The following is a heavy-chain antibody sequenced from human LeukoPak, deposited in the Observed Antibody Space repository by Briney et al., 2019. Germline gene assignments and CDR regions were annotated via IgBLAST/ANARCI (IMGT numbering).Heavy chain of an antibody. CDR3: ARVRIAAAGTTPYYFDY. CDR2: IKQDGSEK. CDR1: GSTFSSYW. D-gene: IGHD6-13*01. Sequence: GGSLRLSCAASGSTFSSYWMSWVRQAPGKGLEWVANIKQDGSEKYYVDSVKGRFTISRDNAKNSQYLQMNSLRAEDTAVYYCARVRIAAAGTTPYYFDYWGQGTLVTVSS. J-gene: IGHJ4*02. V-gene: IGHV3-7*03.